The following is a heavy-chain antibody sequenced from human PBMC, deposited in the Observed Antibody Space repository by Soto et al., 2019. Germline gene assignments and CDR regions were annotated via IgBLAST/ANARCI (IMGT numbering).Heavy chain of an antibody. CDR2: IIPMFGTV. CDR3: ARDSYNYDRNNYYRAAGWYFDL. J-gene: IGHJ2*01. D-gene: IGHD3-22*01. CDR1: GGTFSSYG. Sequence: QVQLVQSGAEVKKPGSSVKVSCEASGGTFSSYGISWVRQAPGQGLEWMGGIIPMFGTVNYAQKFQGRVTITADESTSKAYMELSSLRSEDTAVFYCARDSYNYDRNNYYRAAGWYFDLWGRGTLVTVSS. V-gene: IGHV1-69*12.